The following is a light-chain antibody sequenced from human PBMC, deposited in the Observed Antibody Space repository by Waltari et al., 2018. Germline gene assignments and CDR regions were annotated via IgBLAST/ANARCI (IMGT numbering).Light chain of an antibody. Sequence: IVLTQSPGTLSLSPGERATLSCRASESVPAGYLAWYQQRPGQSPRLLIYGVSNRAADIPARFSGSESWTDFTLTISRLEPEDFAVYYCQQYGSSPWTFGQGTRVDI. V-gene: IGKV3-20*01. J-gene: IGKJ1*01. CDR2: GVS. CDR3: QQYGSSPWT. CDR1: ESVPAGY.